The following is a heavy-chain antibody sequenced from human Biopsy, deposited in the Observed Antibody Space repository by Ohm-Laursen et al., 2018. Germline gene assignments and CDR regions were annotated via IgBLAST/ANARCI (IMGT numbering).Heavy chain of an antibody. D-gene: IGHD3-10*01. CDR1: GFTFSGYA. CDR3: AKGRSGGTGHGNWFDP. Sequence: GSLRLSCSATGFTFSGYAMSWVRQGPEKGLEWVSVVTGSGRSTYYTDSVKGWFSISRDNSKNTLYLQMNSLRVEDTAVYYCAKGRSGGTGHGNWFDPWGQGTLVIVSS. CDR2: VTGSGRST. V-gene: IGHV3-23*01. J-gene: IGHJ5*02.